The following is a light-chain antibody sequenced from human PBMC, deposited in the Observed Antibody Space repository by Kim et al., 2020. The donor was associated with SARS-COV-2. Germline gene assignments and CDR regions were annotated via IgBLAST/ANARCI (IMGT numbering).Light chain of an antibody. CDR2: RNN. CDR3: AAWDDSLSGWV. J-gene: IGLJ3*02. V-gene: IGLV1-47*01. CDR1: SSNIGSNY. Sequence: GQRFTNSCSGSSSNIGSNYVYWYQQLPGTAPKLLIYRNNQRPSGVPDRFSGSKSGTSASLAISGLRSEDEADYYCAAWDDSLSGWVFGGGTQLTVL.